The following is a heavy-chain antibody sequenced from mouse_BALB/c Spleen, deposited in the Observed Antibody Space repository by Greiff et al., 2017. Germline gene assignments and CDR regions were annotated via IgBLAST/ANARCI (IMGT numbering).Heavy chain of an antibody. J-gene: IGHJ1*01. Sequence: QVQLQQSGPGLVAPSQSLSITCTVSGFSLTSYGVHWVRQPPGKGLEWLGVIWAGGSTNYNSALMSRLGISKDNSKSQVILKMHSLQTDDTAMYYCAREDWDYWYFDVWGAGTTVTVSS. CDR1: GFSLTSYG. D-gene: IGHD4-1*01. CDR3: AREDWDYWYFDV. CDR2: IWAGGST. V-gene: IGHV2-9*02.